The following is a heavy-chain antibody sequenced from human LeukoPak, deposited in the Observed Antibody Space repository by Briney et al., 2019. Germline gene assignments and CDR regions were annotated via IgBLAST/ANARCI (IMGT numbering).Heavy chain of an antibody. V-gene: IGHV3-23*01. CDR1: GFTFSSYA. CDR3: ARDLNYYDSSGYWVD. J-gene: IGHJ4*02. Sequence: GGSLRLSCAASGFTFSSYAMSWVRQAPGKGLEWVSAISGSGGSTYYADSVKGRFTISRDNSKNTLYLQMNSLRAEDTAVYYCARDLNYYDSSGYWVDWGQGTLVTVSS. CDR2: ISGSGGST. D-gene: IGHD3-22*01.